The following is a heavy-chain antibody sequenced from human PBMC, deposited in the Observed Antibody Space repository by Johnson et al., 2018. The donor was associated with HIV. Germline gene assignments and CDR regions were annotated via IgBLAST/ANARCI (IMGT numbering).Heavy chain of an antibody. J-gene: IGHJ3*02. D-gene: IGHD1-14*01. Sequence: QVQLVESGGGVVQPGRSLRLSCVASGFTFSSYGMHWVRQAPGKGLEWVAIVSYDGSKKYYPDSVKGRFTISRDNSKNTLYLQIDSLRAEDTAVYYCAKIRTSGTGDAFDIWGQGTMVTVSS. CDR3: AKIRTSGTGDAFDI. CDR1: GFTFSSYG. V-gene: IGHV3-30*18. CDR2: VSYDGSKK.